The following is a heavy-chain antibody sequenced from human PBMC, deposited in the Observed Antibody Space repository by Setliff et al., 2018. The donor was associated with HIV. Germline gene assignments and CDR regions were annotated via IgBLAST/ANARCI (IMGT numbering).Heavy chain of an antibody. Sequence: GGSLRLSCALSGFTFNKAWMNWVRQAPGKGLEWVGRVKSPSDGGTIDYAAPVHGRFTISRDDSKNTLYLQMNSLKTEDTAVYYCAKDRGSDPYDPIDYWGQGTLVTVSS. J-gene: IGHJ4*02. CDR1: GFTFNKAW. D-gene: IGHD3-22*01. V-gene: IGHV3-15*07. CDR3: AKDRGSDPYDPIDY. CDR2: VKSPSDGGTI.